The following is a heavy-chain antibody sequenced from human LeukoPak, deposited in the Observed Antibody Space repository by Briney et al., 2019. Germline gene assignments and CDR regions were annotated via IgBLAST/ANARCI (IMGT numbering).Heavy chain of an antibody. CDR3: ARVTDYYDSSGYYYVVRGTTFDY. J-gene: IGHJ4*02. V-gene: IGHV4-59*11. D-gene: IGHD3-22*01. CDR1: GGSISSHY. CDR2: IYYSGST. Sequence: PSETLSLTCTVSGGSISSHYWSWIRQPPGKGLKWIGYIYYSGSTNYNPSLKSRVTISVDTSKNQFSLKLSSVTAADTAVYYCARVTDYYDSSGYYYVVRGTTFDYWGQGTLVTVSS.